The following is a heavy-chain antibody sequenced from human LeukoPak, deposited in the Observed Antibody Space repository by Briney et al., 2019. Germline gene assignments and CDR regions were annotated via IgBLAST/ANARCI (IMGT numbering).Heavy chain of an antibody. CDR1: GFTFSSYG. CDR2: IWYDGSNK. D-gene: IGHD2/OR15-2a*01. CDR3: AKDNSGWFDP. V-gene: IGHV3-33*06. Sequence: GGSLRLSCAAPGFTFSSYGMHWVRQAPGKGPEWVAVIWYDGSNKYYADSVKGRFTISRDNSKNTLYLQMNSLRAEDTAVYYCAKDNSGWFDPWGQGTLVTVSS. J-gene: IGHJ5*02.